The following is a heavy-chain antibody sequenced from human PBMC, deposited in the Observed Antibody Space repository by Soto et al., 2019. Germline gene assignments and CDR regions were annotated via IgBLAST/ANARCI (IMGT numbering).Heavy chain of an antibody. J-gene: IGHJ4*02. CDR1: GFTFTNAW. Sequence: GGSLRLSCAASGFTFTNAWMSWVRQAPGKGLEWVGRIKSRVDGGTTDYAAPVRGRFTISRDDSKDILYLQMNSLKAEDSALYYCTTGHSAGLYWGRGTLVTVSS. CDR3: TTGHSAGLY. V-gene: IGHV3-15*01. D-gene: IGHD6-13*01. CDR2: IKSRVDGGTT.